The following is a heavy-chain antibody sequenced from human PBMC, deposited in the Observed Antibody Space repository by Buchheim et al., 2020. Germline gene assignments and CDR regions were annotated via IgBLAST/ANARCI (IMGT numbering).Heavy chain of an antibody. CDR1: GFTFSSYG. D-gene: IGHD2-2*01. CDR3: AGDMGYCISTSCPRGVTTSLDY. V-gene: IGHV3-33*01. Sequence: QVQLVESGGGVVQPGRSLRLSCAASGFTFSSYGMHWVRQAPGKGLEWVAVIWYDGSNKYYADSVKGRFTISRDNSKNTLYLQMNSLRAEDTAVYYCAGDMGYCISTSCPRGVTTSLDYWGQGTL. CDR2: IWYDGSNK. J-gene: IGHJ4*02.